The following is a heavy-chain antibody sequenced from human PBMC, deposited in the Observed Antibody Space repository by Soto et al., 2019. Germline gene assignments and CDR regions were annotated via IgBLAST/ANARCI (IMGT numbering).Heavy chain of an antibody. J-gene: IGHJ6*02. V-gene: IGHV3-30-3*01. CDR2: ISYEGSNT. Sequence: GCRRVSCVASGFTFGTYAIPWVRQAPGKGLQWVALISYEGSNTYYADSVKGRFTVSRDNSKSTLYLQMNSLRPEDTGVYYCARVTPGNNLYYFSGMDVWGQGTSVTVSS. CDR1: GFTFGTYA. CDR3: ARVTPGNNLYYFSGMDV. D-gene: IGHD1-1*01.